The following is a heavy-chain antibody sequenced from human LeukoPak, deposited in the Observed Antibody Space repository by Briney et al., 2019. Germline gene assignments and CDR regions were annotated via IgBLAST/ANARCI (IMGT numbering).Heavy chain of an antibody. CDR1: GFTFSSYA. V-gene: IGHV3-30-3*01. Sequence: PGGSLRLSCAASGFTFSSYAMHWVRQAPGKGLEWVAVISYDGSNKYYADSVKGRFTISRDNSKNTLYLQMNSLRAEDTAVYYCARDPLRGGSWYLSYGMDVWGQGTTVTASS. J-gene: IGHJ6*02. CDR2: ISYDGSNK. CDR3: ARDPLRGGSWYLSYGMDV. D-gene: IGHD6-13*01.